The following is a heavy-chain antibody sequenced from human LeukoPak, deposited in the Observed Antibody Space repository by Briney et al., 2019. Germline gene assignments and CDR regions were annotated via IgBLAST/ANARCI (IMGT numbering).Heavy chain of an antibody. CDR2: IKRKIDGGTI. J-gene: IGHJ4*02. CDR1: GFTFSEAW. V-gene: IGHV3-15*01. D-gene: IGHD6-25*01. CDR3: TTRRQDGC. Sequence: PGGALELSWVGSGFTFSEAWMGWDRRAPGKGLEWVGSIKRKIDGGTIDYGAPVKGRFTISRDDSRNTLYLQMNSLKTEDTAVYYCTTRRQDGCWGQGTLVTVS.